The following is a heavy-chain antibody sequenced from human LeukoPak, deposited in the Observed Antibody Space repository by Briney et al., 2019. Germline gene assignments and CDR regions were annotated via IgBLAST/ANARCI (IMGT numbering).Heavy chain of an antibody. Sequence: AASVKVSCKASGYTFTNYYIHWVRQAPGQGLEWMGKINPSDYSTSYTQKFQGRVTMTRDTSTSTVYMELSSLRSEDTAVYFCTQVVTLDLDDFDIWGQGTMVTVSS. D-gene: IGHD2-21*02. CDR2: INPSDYST. CDR1: GYTFTNYY. V-gene: IGHV1-46*01. CDR3: TQVVTLDLDDFDI. J-gene: IGHJ3*02.